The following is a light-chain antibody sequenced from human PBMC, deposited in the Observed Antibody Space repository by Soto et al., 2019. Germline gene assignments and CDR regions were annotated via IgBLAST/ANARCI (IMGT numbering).Light chain of an antibody. J-gene: IGLJ1*01. CDR2: EVI. CDR1: DSDVNY. V-gene: IGLV2-14*01. Sequence: QSALTQPASVSGAPGQSITISCTGTDSDVNYVSWHQQHPGKAPKLMIYEVINRSSGVSTRFSGSKSGNTASLTISGLQAEDEADYYCSSSTSSSNPGLFGTGTKVTVL. CDR3: SSSTSSSNPGL.